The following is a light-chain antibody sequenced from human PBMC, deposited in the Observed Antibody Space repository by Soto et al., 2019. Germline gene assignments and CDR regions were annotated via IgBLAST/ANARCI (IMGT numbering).Light chain of an antibody. CDR2: DAS. Sequence: ILMTQSPSSLSASTGDRVTITCRASQSISSWLAWYQQKPGKAPKLLIYDASTLESGVPSRLSGTGSGTEFTFSITSLQPEDFGTYYCQQCYMGWTFGQGTKVDIK. CDR3: QQCYMGWT. V-gene: IGKV1-5*01. CDR1: QSISSW. J-gene: IGKJ1*01.